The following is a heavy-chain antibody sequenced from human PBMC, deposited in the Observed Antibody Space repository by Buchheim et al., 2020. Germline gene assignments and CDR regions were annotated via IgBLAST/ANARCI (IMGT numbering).Heavy chain of an antibody. Sequence: QVQLQESGPGLVKPSETLSLTCTVSGGSMSRYYWSWIRQPPGTGLEWIGYIYYSGSTNYNPSLKSRVTISVDTSKNQFSLKLSSVTAADTAVYYCARSDGFVGATFGIDNWGQGTL. V-gene: IGHV4-59*01. CDR2: IYYSGST. CDR1: GGSMSRYY. D-gene: IGHD1-26*01. J-gene: IGHJ4*02. CDR3: ARSDGFVGATFGIDN.